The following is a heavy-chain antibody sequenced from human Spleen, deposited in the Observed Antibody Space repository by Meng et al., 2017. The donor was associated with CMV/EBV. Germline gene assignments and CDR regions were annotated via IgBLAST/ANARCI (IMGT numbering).Heavy chain of an antibody. V-gene: IGHV3-13*01. CDR3: AAMIVAQGAFDI. Sequence: GESLKISCAASGFTFSSYAMSWVRRAPGKGLEWVSAIGTAGDTYYPGSVKGRFTISRENAKNSLYLQMNSLRAGDTAVYYCAAMIVAQGAFDIWGQGTMVTVSS. J-gene: IGHJ3*02. CDR1: GFTFSSYA. D-gene: IGHD3-22*01. CDR2: IGTAGDT.